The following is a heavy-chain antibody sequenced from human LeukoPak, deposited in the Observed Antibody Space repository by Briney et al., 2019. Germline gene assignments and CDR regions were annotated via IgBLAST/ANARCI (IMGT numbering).Heavy chain of an antibody. CDR3: ASLTGGLQIAAAGREAFDI. D-gene: IGHD6-13*01. CDR1: GGSISSSNW. J-gene: IGHJ3*02. CDR2: IYHSGST. V-gene: IGHV4-4*02. Sequence: SETLSLTCAVSGGSISSSNWWSWVRQPPGKGLEWIGEIYHSGSTNYNPSLKSRVTISVDKSKNQFSLKLSSVTAADTAVYYCASLTGGLQIAAAGREAFDIWGQGTMVTVSS.